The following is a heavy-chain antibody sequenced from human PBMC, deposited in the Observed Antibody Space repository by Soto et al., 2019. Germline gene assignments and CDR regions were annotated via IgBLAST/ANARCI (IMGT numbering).Heavy chain of an antibody. D-gene: IGHD3-10*01. V-gene: IGHV3-11*01. CDR2: ISSSGSTI. CDR1: GFTFSDYY. CDR3: ASDYYGSGSYSRAFPIDI. J-gene: IGHJ3*02. Sequence: TGGSLRLSCAASGFTFSDYYMSWIRQAPGKGLEWVSYISSSGSTIYYADSVKGRFTISRDNAKNSLYLQMNSLRAEDTAVYYCASDYYGSGSYSRAFPIDIWGQGTMVTVSS.